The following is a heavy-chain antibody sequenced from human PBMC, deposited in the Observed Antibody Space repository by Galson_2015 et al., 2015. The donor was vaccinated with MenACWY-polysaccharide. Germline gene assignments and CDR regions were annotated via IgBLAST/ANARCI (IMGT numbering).Heavy chain of an antibody. CDR1: GFTFSSYW. D-gene: IGHD2-2*01. V-gene: IGHV3-7*03. J-gene: IGHJ4*02. Sequence: SLRLSCAASGFTFSSYWMSWVRQAPGKGLEWVANIKQDGSEKYYVDSVKGRFTISRDNAKNSLYLQMNSLRAEDTAVYYCASQFASRTSCYYFDYWGQGTLVTVSS. CDR3: ASQFASRTSCYYFDY. CDR2: IKQDGSEK.